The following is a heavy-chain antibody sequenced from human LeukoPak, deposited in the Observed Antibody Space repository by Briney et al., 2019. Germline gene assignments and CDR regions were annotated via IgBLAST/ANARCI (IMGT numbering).Heavy chain of an antibody. J-gene: IGHJ4*02. CDR3: ARDMWGSFDY. Sequence: GGSLRLSCAASGFSFSNFWMHWGRQAPGEGLVWVSRISPDGRETTYADSVKGRFTISRDNAKNTLYLQFSSLRAEDTAVYYCARDMWGSFDYWGQGALVTVSS. V-gene: IGHV3-74*01. CDR1: GFSFSNFW. CDR2: ISPDGRET. D-gene: IGHD7-27*01.